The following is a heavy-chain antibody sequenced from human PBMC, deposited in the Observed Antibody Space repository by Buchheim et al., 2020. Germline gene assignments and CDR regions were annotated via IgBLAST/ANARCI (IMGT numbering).Heavy chain of an antibody. V-gene: IGHV3-74*01. Sequence: EVQLVESGGGLVQPGGSLRLSCAASGFNFRTYWMHWVRQAPGKGPLWVSRINSDGSFTSYADSVKGRFTISRDNAKNTLYLQMNSLRPEDTGRYYCARGNNVAYHYHGLDVWGQGTT. CDR3: ARGNNVAYHYHGLDV. D-gene: IGHD1/OR15-1a*01. CDR2: INSDGSFT. J-gene: IGHJ6*02. CDR1: GFNFRTYW.